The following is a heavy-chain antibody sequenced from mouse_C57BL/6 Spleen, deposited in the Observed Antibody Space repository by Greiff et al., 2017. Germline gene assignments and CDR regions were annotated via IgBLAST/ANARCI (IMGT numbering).Heavy chain of an antibody. Sequence: EVQLQQSGPELVKPGASVKIPCKASGYTFTDYNMDWVKQSHGKSLEWIGDINPNNGGTIYNQKFKGKATLTVDKSSSTAYMELRSLTSEDTAVYYCARGDYGSSLYDYAMDYWGQGTSVTVSS. D-gene: IGHD1-1*01. CDR1: GYTFTDYN. V-gene: IGHV1-18*01. J-gene: IGHJ4*01. CDR2: INPNNGGT. CDR3: ARGDYGSSLYDYAMDY.